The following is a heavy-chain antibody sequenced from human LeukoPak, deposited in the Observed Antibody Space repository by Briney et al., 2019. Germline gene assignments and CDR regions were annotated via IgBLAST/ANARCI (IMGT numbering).Heavy chain of an antibody. D-gene: IGHD6-13*01. Sequence: ASVKVSCKASGYTFTSYGISWVRQAPGQGLEWMGWINPNSGGTNYAQKFQGRVTMTRDTSISTAYMELSRLRSDDTAVYYCARDGSSSWRYYYYYMDVWGKGTTVTVSS. CDR1: GYTFTSYG. CDR3: ARDGSSSWRYYYYYMDV. V-gene: IGHV1-2*02. CDR2: INPNSGGT. J-gene: IGHJ6*03.